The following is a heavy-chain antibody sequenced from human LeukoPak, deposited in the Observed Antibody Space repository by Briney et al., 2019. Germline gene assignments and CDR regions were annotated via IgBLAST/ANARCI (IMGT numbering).Heavy chain of an antibody. CDR2: ITSNGGST. CDR3: VKSASAGWYTFDY. V-gene: IGHV3-64D*09. J-gene: IGHJ4*02. CDR1: GFTFSGYA. D-gene: IGHD6-19*01. Sequence: GGSLRLSGSASGFTFSGYAMHWVRQAPGKGLEFVSAITSNGGSTYYADSVKGRFTISRDNSKNTLSLQMSSLRAEDTAVYYCVKSASAGWYTFDYWGQGTLVTVSS.